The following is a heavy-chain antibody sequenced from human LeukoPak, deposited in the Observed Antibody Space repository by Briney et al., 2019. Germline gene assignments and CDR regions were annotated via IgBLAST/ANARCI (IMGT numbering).Heavy chain of an antibody. CDR1: GFTFSSYS. D-gene: IGHD3-3*01. CDR2: ISSSSSYI. CDR3: ARPSITIFGVVINYMDV. V-gene: IGHV3-21*01. J-gene: IGHJ6*03. Sequence: GGSLRLSCAASGFTFSSYSMNWVRQAPGKGLEWVSSISSSSSYIYYADSVKGRFTISRDNPKNSLYLQMNSLRAEDTAVYYCARPSITIFGVVINYMDVWGKGTTVTVSS.